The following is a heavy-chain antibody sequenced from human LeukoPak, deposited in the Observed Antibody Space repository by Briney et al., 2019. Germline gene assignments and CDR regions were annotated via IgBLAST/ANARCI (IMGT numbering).Heavy chain of an antibody. CDR3: ARQEAGVFDY. J-gene: IGHJ4*02. Sequence: GESLKISCKGSGYSFTNYWISWVRQMPGKGLEWMGRIDPSDSYTNYSPSFQGHVTISADKSISTAYLQWSSLKASDTAMYYCARQEAGVFDYWGQGTLVTVSS. V-gene: IGHV5-10-1*01. D-gene: IGHD6-19*01. CDR1: GYSFTNYW. CDR2: IDPSDSYT.